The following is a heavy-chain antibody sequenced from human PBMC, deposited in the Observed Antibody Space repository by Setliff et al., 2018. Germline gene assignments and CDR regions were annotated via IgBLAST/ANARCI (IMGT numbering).Heavy chain of an antibody. Sequence: ASVKVSCKASGYTFTGYYMHWVRQAPGQGLEWMGWINPNSGGTNYAQKFQGRVTLTTDTSTSTAYMELRSLTSDDSAFYYCARAPSVELGTIRTNSWFTYWGQGTLVTVSS. V-gene: IGHV1-2*02. D-gene: IGHD1-1*01. CDR3: ARAPSVELGTIRTNSWFTY. CDR2: INPNSGGT. J-gene: IGHJ4*02. CDR1: GYTFTGYY.